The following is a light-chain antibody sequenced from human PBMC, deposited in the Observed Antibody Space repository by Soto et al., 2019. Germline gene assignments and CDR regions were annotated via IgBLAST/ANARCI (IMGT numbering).Light chain of an antibody. CDR3: LQHFNYPRT. CDR1: QGISNY. Sequence: DIPMTQSPSAVSASVGDRVTITCRASQGISNYLAWFQQKPGKVPKRLIYIATTLQSGVPSRFSGSGSGTEFTLTISSLQPEDFATYYCLQHFNYPRTFGQGTKVEIK. J-gene: IGKJ1*01. CDR2: IAT. V-gene: IGKV1-17*03.